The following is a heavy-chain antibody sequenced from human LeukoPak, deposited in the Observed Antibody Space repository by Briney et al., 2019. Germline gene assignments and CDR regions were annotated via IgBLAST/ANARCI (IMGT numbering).Heavy chain of an antibody. CDR1: GYTFTCYY. J-gene: IGHJ5*02. CDR2: INPNSGGT. D-gene: IGHD2-15*01. CDR3: ARVTGYCSGGSCSNWFDP. Sequence: ASVKVSCKASGYTFTCYYMHWVRQAPGQGLEWMGWINPNSGGTNYAQKFQGWVTMARDTSISTAYMELSRLRSDDTAVYYCARVTGYCSGGSCSNWFDPWGQGTLVTVSS. V-gene: IGHV1-2*04.